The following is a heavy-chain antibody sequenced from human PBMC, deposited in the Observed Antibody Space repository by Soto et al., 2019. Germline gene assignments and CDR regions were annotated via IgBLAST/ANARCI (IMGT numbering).Heavy chain of an antibody. J-gene: IGHJ5*02. CDR1: GYNFTSYA. V-gene: IGHV1-3*01. CDR2: INAANGNT. CDR3: ARRFMSAGWLDP. Sequence: QVQLVQSGAEVMRPGASVKVYCNASGYNFTSYAVHWVRKAPGQGLEWMGWINAANGNTEYVERFRGRVTNTRDISGSTVYMELTGLTSEETAVYYCARRFMSAGWLDPWGQGSLVTVSS. D-gene: IGHD3-10*01.